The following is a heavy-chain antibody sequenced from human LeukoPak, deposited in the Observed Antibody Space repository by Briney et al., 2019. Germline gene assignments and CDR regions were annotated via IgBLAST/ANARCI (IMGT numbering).Heavy chain of an antibody. D-gene: IGHD3-3*01. CDR3: ARETITIFGVVLPLDY. V-gene: IGHV1-2*02. J-gene: IGHJ4*02. CDR1: GYTFTGYY. CDR2: INPNSGGT. Sequence: GASVKVSCKASGYTFTGYYMHWVRQAPGQGLEWMGWINPNSGGTNYAQKSQGRVTMTRDTSISTAYMELSRLRSDDTAVYYCARETITIFGVVLPLDYWGQGTLVTVSS.